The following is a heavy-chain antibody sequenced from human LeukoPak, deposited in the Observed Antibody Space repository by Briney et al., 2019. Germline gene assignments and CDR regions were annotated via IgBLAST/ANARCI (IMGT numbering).Heavy chain of an antibody. Sequence: PGGSLRLSCAASGFTFSSYALSWVRQAPGEGLEWLSTLSDNTYYADSVKGRFTISRDNSKDTLNLQMNSLRAEDTALYFCARSRGPGSHWFDPWGQGTLVTVSP. D-gene: IGHD3-10*01. CDR2: LSDNT. CDR3: ARSRGPGSHWFDP. J-gene: IGHJ5*02. CDR1: GFTFSSYA. V-gene: IGHV3-23*01.